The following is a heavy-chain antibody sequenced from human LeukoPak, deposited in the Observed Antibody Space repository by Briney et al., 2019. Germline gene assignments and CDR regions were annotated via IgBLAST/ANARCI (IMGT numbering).Heavy chain of an antibody. D-gene: IGHD1-26*01. CDR1: GDSISTYY. V-gene: IGHV4-59*01. CDR2: IYSSGNT. Sequence: PSETLSLTCSFSGDSISTYYWSWIRQSPGNGLEWIGHIYSSGNTDYNSSLKSRVTISVDTSKSQFSLRLSSVTATDTAVYYCARLRWQLVGPYFDYWGQGILVTVSS. J-gene: IGHJ4*02. CDR3: ARLRWQLVGPYFDY.